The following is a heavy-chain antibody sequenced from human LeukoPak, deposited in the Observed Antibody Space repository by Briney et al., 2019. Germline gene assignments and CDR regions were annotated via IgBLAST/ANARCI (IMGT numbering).Heavy chain of an antibody. D-gene: IGHD3-3*01. CDR1: GGSFSGYY. V-gene: IGHV4-34*01. CDR3: ARGWDTIFGVVYAFDI. J-gene: IGHJ3*02. CDR2: IYHSGST. Sequence: SETLSLTCAVYGGSFSGYYWSWIRQPPGKGLEWIGYIYHSGSTYYNPSLKSRVTISVDRSKNQFSLKLSSVTAADTAVYYCARGWDTIFGVVYAFDIWGQGTMVTVSS.